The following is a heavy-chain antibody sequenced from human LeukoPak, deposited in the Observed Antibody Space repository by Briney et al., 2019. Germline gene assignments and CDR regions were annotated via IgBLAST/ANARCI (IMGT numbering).Heavy chain of an antibody. CDR2: ISRSATTI. CDR3: ARVGALSSSWLLY. D-gene: IGHD6-13*01. CDR1: GFTLRSYS. J-gene: IGHJ4*02. Sequence: PGGSLRLSCAASGFTLRSYSMNWVRQVPGKGLEWVSSISRSATTIYYADSVKGRFTISRDNAKNSLYLQMNSLRAEDTAVYFCARVGALSSSWLLYWGQGTLVTVSS. V-gene: IGHV3-48*04.